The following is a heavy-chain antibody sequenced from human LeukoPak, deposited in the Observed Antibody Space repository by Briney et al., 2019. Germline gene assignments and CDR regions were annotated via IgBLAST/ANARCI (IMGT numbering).Heavy chain of an antibody. J-gene: IGHJ4*02. Sequence: GGSLRLSCAASGFIVSSNYMNWVRQAPGKGLEWVSVIYYGGSTYYADSVKGQFTISRDNSKNTLYLQMNSLRAEDTAVYYCARTYSSSSYSPFDYWGQGTLVTVSS. D-gene: IGHD6-13*01. CDR3: ARTYSSSSYSPFDY. V-gene: IGHV3-53*01. CDR1: GFIVSSNY. CDR2: IYYGGST.